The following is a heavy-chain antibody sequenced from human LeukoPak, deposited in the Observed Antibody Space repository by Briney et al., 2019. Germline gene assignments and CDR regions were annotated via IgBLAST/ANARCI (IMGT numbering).Heavy chain of an antibody. CDR3: ARVLRFLEWLPYYGMDV. J-gene: IGHJ6*02. Sequence: KPSETLSLTCAVYGGSFSGYYWSWIRQPPGKGLEWIGEINHSGSTIYNPSLKSRVTISVDTSKNQFSLKLSSVTAADTAVYYCARVLRFLEWLPYYGMDVWGQGTTVTVSS. V-gene: IGHV4-34*01. CDR2: INHSGST. CDR1: GGSFSGYY. D-gene: IGHD3-3*01.